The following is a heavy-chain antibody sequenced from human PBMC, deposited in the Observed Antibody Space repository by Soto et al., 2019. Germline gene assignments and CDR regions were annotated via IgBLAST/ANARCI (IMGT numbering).Heavy chain of an antibody. CDR1: GGSISSGGYY. V-gene: IGHV4-31*03. Sequence: SETLPLTCTVSGGSISSGGYYWSWIRQHPGKGLEWIGYIYYSGRTNYNPSLKSRVTISVDTSKNQFSLKLNSVTAADTAVYYCARVFSDSSSFFDPWGQGTLVTVSS. J-gene: IGHJ5*02. CDR2: IYYSGRT. D-gene: IGHD6-13*01. CDR3: ARVFSDSSSFFDP.